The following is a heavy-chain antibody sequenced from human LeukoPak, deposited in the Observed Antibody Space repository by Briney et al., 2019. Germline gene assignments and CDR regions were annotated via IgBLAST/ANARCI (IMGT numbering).Heavy chain of an antibody. D-gene: IGHD3-22*01. CDR1: GYTFTSYD. CDR3: ARDPSYSSGYYYF. CDR2: ISAYNGNT. V-gene: IGHV1-18*01. Sequence: ASVKVSCKASGYTFTSYDINWVRQATGQGLEWMGWISAYNGNTNYAQKLQGRVTMTTDTSTSTTYMELRSLRSDDTAVYYCARDPSYSSGYYYFWGQGTLVTVSS. J-gene: IGHJ4*02.